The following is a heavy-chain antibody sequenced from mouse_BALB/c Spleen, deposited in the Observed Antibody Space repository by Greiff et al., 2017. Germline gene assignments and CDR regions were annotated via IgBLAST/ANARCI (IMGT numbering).Heavy chain of an antibody. CDR2: ISSGSSTI. CDR1: GFTFSSFG. Sequence: EVMLVESGGGLVQPGGSRKLSCAASGFTFSSFGMHWVRQAPEKGLEWVAYISSGSSTIYYADTVKGRFTISRDNPKNTLFLQMTSLRSEDTAMYYCAREDNWEGMDYWGQGTSVTVSS. D-gene: IGHD4-1*01. V-gene: IGHV5-17*02. CDR3: AREDNWEGMDY. J-gene: IGHJ4*01.